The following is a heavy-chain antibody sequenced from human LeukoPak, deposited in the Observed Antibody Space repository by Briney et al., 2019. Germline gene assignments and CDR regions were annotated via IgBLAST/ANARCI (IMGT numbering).Heavy chain of an antibody. CDR3: ARVERYYYGSGAYHDAFDI. CDR2: ISSSGSTI. D-gene: IGHD3-10*01. Sequence: GGSLRLSCAASGFTFSNYEMNWVRQAPGKGLEWVSYISSSGSTIYYADSVKGRFTISRDNAKISLYLQMNSLRAEDTALYHCARVERYYYGSGAYHDAFDIWGQGTMVTVSS. CDR1: GFTFSNYE. V-gene: IGHV3-48*03. J-gene: IGHJ3*02.